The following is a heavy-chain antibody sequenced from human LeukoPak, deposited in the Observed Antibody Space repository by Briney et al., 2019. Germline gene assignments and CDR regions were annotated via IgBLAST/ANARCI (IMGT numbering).Heavy chain of an antibody. V-gene: IGHV3-7*01. J-gene: IGHJ4*02. CDR2: IKQDGSEK. CDR3: ARGPRIYGSGSYYKDYFDY. Sequence: GGSLRLSCAASGFTFSSYWMSWVRQAPGKGLEWVANIKQDGSEKYYVDSVKGRFTISRDNAKNSLYLQMNSLRAEDTAVYYCARGPRIYGSGSYYKDYFDYWGQGALVTVSS. D-gene: IGHD3-10*01. CDR1: GFTFSSYW.